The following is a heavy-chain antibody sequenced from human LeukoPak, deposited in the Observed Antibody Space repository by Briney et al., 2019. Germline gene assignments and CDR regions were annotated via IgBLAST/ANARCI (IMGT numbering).Heavy chain of an antibody. V-gene: IGHV4-34*01. CDR1: GGSFSGYY. CDR3: ASHADTNWFDP. CDR2: INHSGST. D-gene: IGHD1-26*01. J-gene: IGHJ5*02. Sequence: SETLSLTCAVYGGSFSGYYWSWIRQPPGKGLEWIGEINHSGSTNYNPSLESRVTISVDTSKNQFSLKLSSVTAADTAVYYCASHADTNWFDPWGQGTLVTVSS.